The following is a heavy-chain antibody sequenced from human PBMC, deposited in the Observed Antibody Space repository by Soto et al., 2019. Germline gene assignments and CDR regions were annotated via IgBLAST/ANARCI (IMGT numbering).Heavy chain of an antibody. CDR3: ARDGNYYDSSGFWP. J-gene: IGHJ3*01. V-gene: IGHV3-48*02. CDR1: GFSFRSYS. Sequence: GGSLRLSCAASGFSFRSYSMNWVRQAPGKGLEWISYISSSSMTIYYADSVKDRFIISRDNAKNSLYLQMNSLRDEDTAVYYCARDGNYYDSSGFWPWGQGTMVTVSS. CDR2: ISSSSMTI. D-gene: IGHD3-22*01.